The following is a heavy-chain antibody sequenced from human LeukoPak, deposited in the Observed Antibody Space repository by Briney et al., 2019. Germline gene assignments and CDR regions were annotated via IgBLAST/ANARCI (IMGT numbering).Heavy chain of an antibody. J-gene: IGHJ4*02. D-gene: IGHD5-12*01. Sequence: GGSLRLSCAASGFTFSSYAMSWVRQAPGKGLEWVSGIGATGVSTFYGDTVKGRFTMSRDNSKNTLYLRMDSLRAEDTAVYYCAKDQGGYSAYGHLDYWGQGTLVTVSS. CDR3: AKDQGGYSAYGHLDY. CDR1: GFTFSSYA. V-gene: IGHV3-23*01. CDR2: IGATGVST.